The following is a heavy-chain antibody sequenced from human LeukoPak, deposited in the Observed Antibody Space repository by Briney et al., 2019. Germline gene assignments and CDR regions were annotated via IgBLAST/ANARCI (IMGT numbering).Heavy chain of an antibody. Sequence: PGGSLRLSCEASGFTFGSHAMYWVRQAPGKGLEWVAGIFGSGGSPHYADPVKGRFTISRDNSKNTLYLQMNSLRVEDRAVYYCAKDGVAPGSSGDFFDYWGQGTLVTVSS. CDR2: IFGSGGSP. V-gene: IGHV3-23*01. J-gene: IGHJ4*02. CDR3: AKDGVAPGSSGDFFDY. CDR1: GFTFGSHA. D-gene: IGHD3-10*01.